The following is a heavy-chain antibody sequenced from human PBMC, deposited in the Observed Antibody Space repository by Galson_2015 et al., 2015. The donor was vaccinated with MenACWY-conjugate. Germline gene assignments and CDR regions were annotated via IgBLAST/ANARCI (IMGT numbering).Heavy chain of an antibody. Sequence: QVHLQESGPGLVKPSETLSLTCTVSGDSISTYYLSWVRQPPGKGLEWIGYIYYGRTAPDNPPLPLRLTIPLATSSNQLSLMLPTVTAADTAMYYCVRLGSYGDRPDYWGPGTLVTVSS. CDR1: GDSISTYY. CDR2: IYYGRTA. CDR3: VRLGSYGDRPDY. D-gene: IGHD4-17*01. V-gene: IGHV4-59*08. J-gene: IGHJ4*02.